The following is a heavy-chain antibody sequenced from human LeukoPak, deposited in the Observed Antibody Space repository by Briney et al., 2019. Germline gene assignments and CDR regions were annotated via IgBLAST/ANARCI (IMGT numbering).Heavy chain of an antibody. CDR2: IMPLFGTA. CDR3: ARDYLIAAAVGNWFDP. J-gene: IGHJ5*02. Sequence: ASVKVSCKTSGGTFNNSAISWVRQAPGQGLEWLGGIMPLFGTAGYAQKFQGRVTITKDESTRTVYLELTSLTSDDTAVYYCARDYLIAAAVGNWFDPWGQGTLVTVSS. V-gene: IGHV1-69*05. D-gene: IGHD6-13*01. CDR1: GGTFNNSA.